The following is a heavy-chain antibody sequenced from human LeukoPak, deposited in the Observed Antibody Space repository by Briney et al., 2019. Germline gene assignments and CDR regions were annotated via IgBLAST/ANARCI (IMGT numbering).Heavy chain of an antibody. CDR2: INPSGGST. CDR1: GYTLTELS. V-gene: IGHV1-46*01. J-gene: IGHJ4*02. Sequence: GASVKVSCKVSGYTLTELSMHWVRQAPGQGLEWIGIINPSGGSTSYAQKFQGRVTMTRDTSTSTVYMELSSLRSEDTAVYYCAREDDYGDYWGQGTLVTVSS. CDR3: AREDDYGDY.